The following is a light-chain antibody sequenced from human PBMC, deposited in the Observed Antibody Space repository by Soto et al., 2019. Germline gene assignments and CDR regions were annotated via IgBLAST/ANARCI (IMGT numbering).Light chain of an antibody. Sequence: QSALTQPRSVSGSPGHSVTISCTGTSSDVGGYSYVSWYQQHPGKAPKLMISDVSKRPSGVPDRFSGSKFGNTASLTISGLQDEYEADYYFCSYAGAFTYVFGSGTKLTVL. V-gene: IGLV2-11*01. CDR2: DVS. J-gene: IGLJ1*01. CDR3: CSYAGAFTYV. CDR1: SSDVGGYSY.